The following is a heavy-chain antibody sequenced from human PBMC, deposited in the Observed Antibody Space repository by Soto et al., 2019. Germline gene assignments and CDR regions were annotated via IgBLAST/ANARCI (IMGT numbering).Heavy chain of an antibody. CDR2: ISGSGGST. D-gene: IGHD2-2*01. CDR1: GFTFSSYA. V-gene: IGHV3-23*01. CDR3: AKSNLRYCSSTSCPTDY. J-gene: IGHJ4*02. Sequence: GSLRLSCAASGFTFSSYAMSCVRQAPGKGLEWVSAISGSGGSTYYADSVKGRFTISRDNSKNTLYLQMNSLRAEDTAVYYCAKSNLRYCSSTSCPTDYWGQGTLVTVSS.